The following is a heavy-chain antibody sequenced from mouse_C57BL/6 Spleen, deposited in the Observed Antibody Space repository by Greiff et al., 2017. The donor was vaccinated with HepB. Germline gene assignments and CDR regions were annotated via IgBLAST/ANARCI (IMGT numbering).Heavy chain of an antibody. J-gene: IGHJ1*03. Sequence: QVQLQQPGAELVKPGASVKLSCKASGYTFTSYWMQWVKQRPGPGLEWIGEIDPSDSYTNYNQKFKGKATMTVATSSSTAYMQLSSLTSEDSAVYYCAENYCGSDHWYFDVWGTGTTVTVSS. D-gene: IGHD1-1*01. V-gene: IGHV1-50*01. CDR2: IDPSDSYT. CDR3: AENYCGSDHWYFDV. CDR1: GYTFTSYW.